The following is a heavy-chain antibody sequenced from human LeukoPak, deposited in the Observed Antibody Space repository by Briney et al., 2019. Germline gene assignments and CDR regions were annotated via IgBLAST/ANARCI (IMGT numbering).Heavy chain of an antibody. CDR1: GFTFSSYS. Sequence: PGGSLRLSCAASGFTFSSYSMSWVRQAPGKGLEWVSSISSSSSYIYYADSVKGRFTIPRDNAKNSLYLQMNSLRAEDTAVYYCARGKYSSGWHADYWGQGTLVTVSS. J-gene: IGHJ4*02. V-gene: IGHV3-21*01. CDR3: ARGKYSSGWHADY. D-gene: IGHD6-19*01. CDR2: ISSSSSYI.